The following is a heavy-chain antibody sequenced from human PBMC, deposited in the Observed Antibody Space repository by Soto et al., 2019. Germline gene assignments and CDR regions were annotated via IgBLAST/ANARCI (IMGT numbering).Heavy chain of an antibody. D-gene: IGHD6-13*01. V-gene: IGHV4-34*01. CDR2: INHSGGT. CDR3: ARDQVGSAAGTYYYYYGMDV. CDR1: GGSFSGYY. J-gene: IGHJ6*02. Sequence: SETLSLTCAVYGGSFSGYYWSWIRQPPGKGLEWIGEINHSGGTNYNPSLKSRVTISVDTSKNQFSLKLSSVTAADTAVYYCARDQVGSAAGTYYYYYGMDVWGQGTTVTV.